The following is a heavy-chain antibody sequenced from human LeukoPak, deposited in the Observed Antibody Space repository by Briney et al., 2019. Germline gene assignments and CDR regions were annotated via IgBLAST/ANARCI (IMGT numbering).Heavy chain of an antibody. CDR2: IFYDGTIY. Sequence: GGSLRLSCTASGFTFDDFAMHWVRQAPGKGLEWVAVIFYDGTIYYYADSVKGRFTISRDNSKNTLYLQMRSLRPDDTAVYYCARDPRGPTGYDSPGRDTLDSWGQGSLVAVSS. CDR1: GFTFDDFA. D-gene: IGHD3-22*01. V-gene: IGHV3-30*04. J-gene: IGHJ4*02. CDR3: ARDPRGPTGYDSPGRDTLDS.